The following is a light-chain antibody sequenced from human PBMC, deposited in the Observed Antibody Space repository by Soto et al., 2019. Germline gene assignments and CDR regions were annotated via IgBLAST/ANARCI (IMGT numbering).Light chain of an antibody. CDR3: CSYTGSYTVL. CDR2: AVA. J-gene: IGLJ2*01. V-gene: IGLV2-11*01. Sequence: QSALTQPRSVSGSPGQSVTISCTGTSSDVGNYNYVSWYQQHPGKAPKLMIFAVAQRPSGVPDRFSGSKSGNTASLTISGLQAEDEADYYCCSYTGSYTVLFGGGTKLTVL. CDR1: SSDVGNYNY.